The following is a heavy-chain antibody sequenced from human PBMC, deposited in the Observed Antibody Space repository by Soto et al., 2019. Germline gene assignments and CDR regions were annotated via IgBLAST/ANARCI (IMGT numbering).Heavy chain of an antibody. CDR2: IYATGTT. CDR1: GASISGFY. CDR3: VRDGTKTLLYWFDP. V-gene: IGHV4-4*07. D-gene: IGHD1-1*01. Sequence: PSETLSLTCTVSGASISGFYWSWIRKSAGKGLEWIGRIYATGTTDYNPSLKSRVMMSVDTSKKQFSLKLRSVTAADPAVYYCVRDGTKTLLYWFDPWGQGISVTVSS. J-gene: IGHJ5*02.